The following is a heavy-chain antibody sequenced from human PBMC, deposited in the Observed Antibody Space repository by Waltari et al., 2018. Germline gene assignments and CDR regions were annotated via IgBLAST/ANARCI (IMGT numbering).Heavy chain of an antibody. Sequence: QVQLVQSGAEVKKPGASVKVSCKASGDTFTSYDINWVRQATGQGLEWMGWMNPTSGNTGYAQKFQGRVTMTRNTSISTAYMELSSLRSEDTAVYYCARRGLRRNWFDPWGQGTLVTVSS. CDR1: GDTFTSYD. J-gene: IGHJ5*02. D-gene: IGHD4-17*01. CDR3: ARRGLRRNWFDP. V-gene: IGHV1-8*01. CDR2: MNPTSGNT.